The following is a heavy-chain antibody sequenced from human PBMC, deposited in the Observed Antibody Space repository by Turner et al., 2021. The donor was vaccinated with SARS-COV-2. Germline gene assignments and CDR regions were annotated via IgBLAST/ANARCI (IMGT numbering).Heavy chain of an antibody. J-gene: IGHJ6*02. CDR3: ATGTAVAGTTKNYYYYYGMDV. D-gene: IGHD6-19*01. V-gene: IGHV1-24*01. Sequence: VQVVQSGAEVTKPGASVKVSCKGSGYTLTEFSMHWVRQAPGKGLEWMGGVDPEDGETIYEQKFEGRVIMTEDTTTDTAYMELSSRRSEDTAVYYCATGTAVAGTTKNYYYYYGMDVWGQGTTVTVSS. CDR2: VDPEDGET. CDR1: GYTLTEFS.